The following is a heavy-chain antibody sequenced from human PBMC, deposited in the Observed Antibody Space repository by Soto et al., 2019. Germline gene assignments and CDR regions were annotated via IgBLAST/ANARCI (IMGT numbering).Heavy chain of an antibody. V-gene: IGHV3-30-3*01. D-gene: IGHD1-26*01. CDR2: ISYDGSNK. Sequence: GGSLRLSCAASGFTFSSYAMHWVRQAPGKGLEWVAVISYDGSNKYYADSVKGRFTISRDNSKNTLYLQMNSLRAEDTAVYYCARDRSVVGATWGIYYYYYGMDVWGQGTTVTVSS. J-gene: IGHJ6*02. CDR3: ARDRSVVGATWGIYYYYYGMDV. CDR1: GFTFSSYA.